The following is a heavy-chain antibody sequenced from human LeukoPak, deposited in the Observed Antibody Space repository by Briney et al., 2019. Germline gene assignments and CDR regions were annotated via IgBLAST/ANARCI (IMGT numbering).Heavy chain of an antibody. CDR1: GYTFTGYY. V-gene: IGHV1-2*02. CDR2: INPNSGGT. J-gene: IGHJ4*02. CDR3: ASVERRTTGTTGFGY. Sequence: ASVKVSCKASGYTFTGYYMHWVRQAPGQGLEWMGWINPNSGGTNYAQKFQGRVTMTRDTSISTAYMELSRLRSDDTAVYYCASVERRTTGTTGFGYWGQGTLVTVSS. D-gene: IGHD1-1*01.